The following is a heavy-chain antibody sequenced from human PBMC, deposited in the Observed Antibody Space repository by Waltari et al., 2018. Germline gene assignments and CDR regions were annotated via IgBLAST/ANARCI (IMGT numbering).Heavy chain of an antibody. CDR3: ARPSGFSRHFDY. J-gene: IGHJ4*02. Sequence: VQLVETGGGLVPPGGSVRGVWVASGFAFNYNSMIWVRRAPGKGMGWVSTIDSGGGTYYADSVKGRVTISRDTSKDTLYLQFNRLTAEDTAVYYCARPSGFSRHFDYWGRGTLVTVSS. D-gene: IGHD3-22*01. CDR1: GFAFNYNS. V-gene: IGHV3-53*02. CDR2: IDSGGGT.